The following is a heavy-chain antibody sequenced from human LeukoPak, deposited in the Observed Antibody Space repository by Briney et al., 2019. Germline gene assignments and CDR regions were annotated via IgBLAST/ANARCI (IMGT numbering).Heavy chain of an antibody. CDR3: ARDKPRGSYDGSIFDS. Sequence: PGGSLRLSCEVSEFTFSSYWMSWVRQAPGKGLEWVAIISYDGGEIYYVDSVKGRFTLSRDNAKSSVYLQMNSLRAEDAAVYYCARDKPRGSYDGSIFDSWGQGTLVTVSS. V-gene: IGHV3-7*01. J-gene: IGHJ4*02. CDR2: ISYDGGEI. D-gene: IGHD3-16*01. CDR1: EFTFSSYW.